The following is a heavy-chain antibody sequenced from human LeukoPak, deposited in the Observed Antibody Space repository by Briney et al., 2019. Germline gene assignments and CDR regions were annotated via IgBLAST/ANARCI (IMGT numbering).Heavy chain of an antibody. J-gene: IGHJ6*03. CDR1: GYTFTGYY. CDR2: INPNSGGT. D-gene: IGHD3-3*01. CDR3: ARARFWHHYYYYMDV. Sequence: GASVKVSCKASGYTFTGYYMHWVRQAPGQGLEWMGWINPNSGGTNYAQKFQDRITITADDSTSTAYMEVSSLRSEDTAVYYCARARFWHHYYYYMDVWGKGTTVTVSS. V-gene: IGHV1-2*02.